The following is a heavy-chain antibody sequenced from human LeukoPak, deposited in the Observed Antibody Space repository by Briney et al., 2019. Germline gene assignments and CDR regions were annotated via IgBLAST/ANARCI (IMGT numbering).Heavy chain of an antibody. CDR1: GATFSSYA. J-gene: IGHJ4*02. Sequence: GSSVKVSCKASGATFSSYAISWLRQAPGQGLEWMGRIIPILGIADNAQKFQGRVTITADKSTSTAYMELSSLRSEDTAVYYCARFALRYFDSPGDYWGQGTLVTVSS. CDR3: ARFALRYFDSPGDY. CDR2: IIPILGIA. V-gene: IGHV1-69*04. D-gene: IGHD3-9*01.